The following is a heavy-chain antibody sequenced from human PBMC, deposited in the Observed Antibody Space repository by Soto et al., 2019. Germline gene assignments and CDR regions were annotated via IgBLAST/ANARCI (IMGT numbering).Heavy chain of an antibody. CDR3: AGTTSHQWYYMDV. J-gene: IGHJ6*03. Sequence: PSQTLSLTCAISGDSVPSNSAAWNCIRLSPSRGLEWLARTYYRSRWYNDYAVSVRSRITVNPDTSKNQFSLQLTSVTPEDTAVYYCAGTTSHQWYYMDVWGKGTTVTVSS. D-gene: IGHD1-7*01. CDR2: TYYRSRWYN. CDR1: GDSVPSNSAA. V-gene: IGHV6-1*01.